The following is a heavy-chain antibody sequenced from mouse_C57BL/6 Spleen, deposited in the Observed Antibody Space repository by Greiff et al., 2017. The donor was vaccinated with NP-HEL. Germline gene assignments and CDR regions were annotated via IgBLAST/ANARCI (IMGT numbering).Heavy chain of an antibody. V-gene: IGHV5-16*01. J-gene: IGHJ1*03. D-gene: IGHD1-1*01. CDR1: GFTFSDYY. CDR3: ARETTGGYFDV. CDR2: INYDGSST. Sequence: EVMLVESEGGLVQPGSSMKLSCTASGFTFSDYYMAWVRQVPEKGLEWVANINYDGSSTYYLDSLKSRFIISRDNAKNILYLQMSSLKSEDTATYYCARETTGGYFDVWGTGTTVTVSS.